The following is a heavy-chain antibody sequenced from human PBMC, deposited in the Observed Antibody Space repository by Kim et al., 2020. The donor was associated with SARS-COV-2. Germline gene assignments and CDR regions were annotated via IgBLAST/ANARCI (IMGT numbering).Heavy chain of an antibody. Sequence: SETLSLTCTVSGGSISSYYWSWIRQPPGKGLEWIGYIYDSGSTNYNPSLKSRVTISVDTSKNQFSLKLSSVTAADTAVYYCARGMGDILTGYFDWYFDLWGRGTLVTVSS. V-gene: IGHV4-59*01. D-gene: IGHD3-9*01. J-gene: IGHJ2*01. CDR2: IYDSGST. CDR3: ARGMGDILTGYFDWYFDL. CDR1: GGSISSYY.